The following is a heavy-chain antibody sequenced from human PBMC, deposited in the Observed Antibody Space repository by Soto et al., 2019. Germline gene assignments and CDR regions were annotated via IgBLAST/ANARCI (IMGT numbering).Heavy chain of an antibody. V-gene: IGHV4-39*02. CDR2: IYYSGST. Sequence: PSETLSLTCTVSGGSISSSSYYWGWIRQPPGKGLEWIGSIYYSGSTYYNPSLKSRVTISVDTSKNQFSLKLSSVTAADTAVYYCAREYGSGSYDGYYYYMDVWGKGTTVTVSS. J-gene: IGHJ6*03. D-gene: IGHD3-10*01. CDR1: GGSISSSSYY. CDR3: AREYGSGSYDGYYYYMDV.